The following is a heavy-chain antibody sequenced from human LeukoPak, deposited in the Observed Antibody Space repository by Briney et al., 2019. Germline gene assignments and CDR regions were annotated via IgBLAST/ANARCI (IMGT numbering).Heavy chain of an antibody. CDR3: ARVSGSYYYYYYYGMDV. V-gene: IGHV3-48*01. CDR2: ISSSSSTI. J-gene: IGHJ6*02. D-gene: IGHD1-26*01. CDR1: GFTFSSYS. Sequence: GGSLRLSCAASGFTFSSYSMNWVRQAPGKGLEWVSYISSSSSTIYYADSVKGRFTISRDNAKNSLYLQMNSLRAEDTAVYYCARVSGSYYYYYYYGMDVWGQGTTVTVS.